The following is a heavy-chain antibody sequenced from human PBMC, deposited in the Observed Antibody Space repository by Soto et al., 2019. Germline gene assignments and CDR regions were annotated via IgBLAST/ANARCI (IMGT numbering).Heavy chain of an antibody. D-gene: IGHD5-12*01. CDR3: ARGGRWLFDY. Sequence: PSDTLSLTCAVSGGSISTDNWWSWFRQAPGKGLEWVGEIYHSGSTNYNPSLKSRLTISIDKSKDQFSLDVRSVTAADTAVYYCARGGRWLFDYWGQGTLVTVSS. J-gene: IGHJ4*02. CDR2: IYHSGST. V-gene: IGHV4-4*02. CDR1: GGSISTDNW.